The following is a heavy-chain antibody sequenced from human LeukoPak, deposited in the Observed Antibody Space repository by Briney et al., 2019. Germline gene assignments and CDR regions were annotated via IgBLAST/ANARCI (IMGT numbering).Heavy chain of an antibody. D-gene: IGHD6-13*01. Sequence: PGGSLRLSCAASGFTFSDYYMSWIRQAPGKGLEWVSYISSSGSTIYYADSVKGRFTISRDNAKNSLYLQMNSLRAEDTAVYYCATASPGIAAAGKDGRSSYWGQGTLVTVSS. CDR1: GFTFSDYY. V-gene: IGHV3-11*01. CDR3: ATASPGIAAAGKDGRSSY. J-gene: IGHJ4*02. CDR2: ISSSGSTI.